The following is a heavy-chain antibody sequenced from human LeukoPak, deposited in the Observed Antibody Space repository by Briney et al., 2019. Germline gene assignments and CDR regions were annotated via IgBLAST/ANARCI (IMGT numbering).Heavy chain of an antibody. V-gene: IGHV4-38-2*02. CDR3: ARALMVAFGELLYSGNWFDP. CDR1: GYSISSGYY. Sequence: SETLSLTCTVSGYSISSGYYWGWIRQPPGKGLEWIGSIYHSGSTYYNPSLKSRVTISVDTSENQFSLKLSSVTAADTAVYYCARALMVAFGELLYSGNWFDPWGQGTLVTVSS. D-gene: IGHD3-10*01. J-gene: IGHJ5*02. CDR2: IYHSGST.